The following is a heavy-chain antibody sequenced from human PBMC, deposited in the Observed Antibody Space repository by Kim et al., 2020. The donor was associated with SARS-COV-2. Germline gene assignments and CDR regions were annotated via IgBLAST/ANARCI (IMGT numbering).Heavy chain of an antibody. Sequence: SVKVSCKASGGTFSSYAISWVRQAPGQGLEWMGGIIPIFGTANYAQKFQGRVTITADESTSTAYMELSSLRSEDTAVYYCARELKSRAPIFDYWGQGTLVTVSS. D-gene: IGHD6-13*01. V-gene: IGHV1-69*13. CDR2: IIPIFGTA. CDR1: GGTFSSYA. CDR3: ARELKSRAPIFDY. J-gene: IGHJ4*02.